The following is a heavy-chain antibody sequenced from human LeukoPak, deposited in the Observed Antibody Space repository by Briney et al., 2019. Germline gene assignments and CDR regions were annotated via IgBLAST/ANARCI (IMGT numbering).Heavy chain of an antibody. J-gene: IGHJ4*02. Sequence: ASVKVSCKASGGTFSSCAISWVRQAPGQGLEWMGRIIPILGIANYAQKFQGRVTITADKSTSTAYMELSSLRSEDTAVYYCARAGSYYYDSRGHPLHHWDYWGQGTLVTVSS. CDR1: GGTFSSCA. D-gene: IGHD3-22*01. CDR3: ARAGSYYYDSRGHPLHHWDY. V-gene: IGHV1-69*04. CDR2: IIPILGIA.